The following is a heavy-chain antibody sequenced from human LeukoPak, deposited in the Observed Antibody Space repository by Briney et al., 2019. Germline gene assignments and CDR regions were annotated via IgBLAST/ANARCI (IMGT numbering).Heavy chain of an antibody. Sequence: SETLSLTCTVSGGSISSYYWSWNRQPPGKGLEWIGYIYYSGSTNYNPSLKSRVTISVDTSKNQFSLKLSSVTAADTAVYYCARVPHYDILTGYYWNAFDIWGQGTMVTVSS. J-gene: IGHJ3*02. V-gene: IGHV4-59*01. CDR3: ARVPHYDILTGYYWNAFDI. CDR2: IYYSGST. CDR1: GGSISSYY. D-gene: IGHD3-9*01.